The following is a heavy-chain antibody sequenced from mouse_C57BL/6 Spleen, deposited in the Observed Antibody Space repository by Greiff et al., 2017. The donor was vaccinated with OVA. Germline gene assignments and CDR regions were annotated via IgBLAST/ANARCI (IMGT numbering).Heavy chain of an antibody. D-gene: IGHD2-1*01. Sequence: QVQLQQSGAELVRPGASVTLSCKASGYTFTDYEMHWVKQTPVHGLEWIGAIDPETGGTAYNQKFKGKAILTADKSSSTAYMELRSLTSEDSAVYYCTRGIYYGNYDYFDDWGQGTTLTVSS. V-gene: IGHV1-15*01. CDR1: GYTFTDYE. J-gene: IGHJ2*01. CDR2: IDPETGGT. CDR3: TRGIYYGNYDYFDD.